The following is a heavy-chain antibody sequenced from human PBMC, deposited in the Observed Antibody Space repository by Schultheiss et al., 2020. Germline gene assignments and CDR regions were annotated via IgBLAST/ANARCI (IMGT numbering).Heavy chain of an antibody. J-gene: IGHJ6*02. CDR3: ARDPGSSSWPYYYYYYGMDV. CDR2: ISYDGSNK. V-gene: IGHV3-30-3*01. D-gene: IGHD6-13*01. Sequence: GGSLRLSCTASGFTFSNYWMHWVRQVPGQGPEWVAVISYDGSNKYYADSVKGRFTISRDNSKNTLYLQMNSLRAEDTAVYYCARDPGSSSWPYYYYYYGMDVWGQGTTVTVSS. CDR1: GFTFSNYW.